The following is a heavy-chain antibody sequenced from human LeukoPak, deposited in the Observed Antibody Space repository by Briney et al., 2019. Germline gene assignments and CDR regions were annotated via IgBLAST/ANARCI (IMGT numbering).Heavy chain of an antibody. D-gene: IGHD6-13*01. J-gene: IGHJ4*02. CDR1: GGSFSGYY. Sequence: TSETLSLTCAAYGGSFSGYYWSWIRQPPGKGLEWIGEINHSGSTNYNPSLKSRVTISVDTSKNQFSLKLSSVTAADTAVYYCARQVRSWYYFDYWGQGTLVTVSS. V-gene: IGHV4-34*01. CDR2: INHSGST. CDR3: ARQVRSWYYFDY.